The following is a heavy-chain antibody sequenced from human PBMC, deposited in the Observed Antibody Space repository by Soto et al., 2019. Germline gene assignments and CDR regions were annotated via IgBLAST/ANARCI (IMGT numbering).Heavy chain of an antibody. CDR2: ISYDGSDK. CDR1: GFTVSSYG. Sequence: QVQLVESGGGVVQPGRSLRLSCAASGFTVSSYGLHWVRQAPGKGLEWLAFISYDGSDKFYADSVKGRFTISRDSSKNTLYLQMNSLRAEDMAVYYCARVLGGYPNFDFWVQGTLVTVSS. D-gene: IGHD3-22*01. V-gene: IGHV3-30-3*01. J-gene: IGHJ4*02. CDR3: ARVLGGYPNFDF.